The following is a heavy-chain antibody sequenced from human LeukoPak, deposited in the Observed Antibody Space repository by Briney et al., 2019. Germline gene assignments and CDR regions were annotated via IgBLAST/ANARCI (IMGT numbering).Heavy chain of an antibody. CDR3: ARSANYGGHAFFHY. CDR2: IKHDGSED. Sequence: WGTLRLTCAASGFTFSSYWMTWVRQTPGKGLEWVANIKHDGSEDDFVDSGKGRFTISRDNADNSLHLQMSSLSAEDTAVYYCARSANYGGHAFFHYWGQGILVIVSS. V-gene: IGHV3-7*01. J-gene: IGHJ4*02. D-gene: IGHD4/OR15-4a*01. CDR1: GFTFSSYW.